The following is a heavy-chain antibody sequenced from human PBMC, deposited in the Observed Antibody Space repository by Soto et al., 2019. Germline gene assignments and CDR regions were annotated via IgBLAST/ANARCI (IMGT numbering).Heavy chain of an antibody. CDR1: GYTFTGYY. J-gene: IGHJ4*02. CDR3: ARTDTAMALVDY. V-gene: IGHV1-2*02. CDR2: INPNSGGT. D-gene: IGHD5-18*01. Sequence: ASVKVSCKASGYTFTGYYMHWVRQAPGQGLEWMGWINPNSGGTNYAQKFQGRVTMTRDTSISTACMELSRLRSDDTAVYYCARTDTAMALVDYWGQGTLVTVSS.